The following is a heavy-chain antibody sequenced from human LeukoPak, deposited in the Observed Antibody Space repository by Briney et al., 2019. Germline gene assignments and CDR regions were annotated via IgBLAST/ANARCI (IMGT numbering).Heavy chain of an antibody. J-gene: IGHJ2*01. Sequence: GGSLRLSCAASRFIFSNYVMHWVRQAPGKGLEWVAVIAHDGSQTYYSDSVKGRFTISRDNSKNTLYLQMSSLRAEDTAVYFCAKDGGSNSYWYFDLWGRGTLVIVS. CDR3: AKDGGSNSYWYFDL. CDR1: RFIFSNYV. CDR2: IAHDGSQT. D-gene: IGHD1-26*01. V-gene: IGHV3-30*04.